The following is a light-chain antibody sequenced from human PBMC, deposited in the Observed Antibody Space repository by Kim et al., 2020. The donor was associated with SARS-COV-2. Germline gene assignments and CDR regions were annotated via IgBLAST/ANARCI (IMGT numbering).Light chain of an antibody. V-gene: IGLV2-14*03. J-gene: IGLJ1*01. CDR2: DVT. CDR3: SSYSSSSPHV. CDR1: SSDVGAYNY. Sequence: QSALTQPASVSGSPGQSVTISCAGISSDVGAYNYVSWYQQHPGKAPKLMIYDVTNRPSGVSNRFSGSKSGNTASLSISGLQAEDEADYYCSSYSSSSPHVFGTGTKVTVL.